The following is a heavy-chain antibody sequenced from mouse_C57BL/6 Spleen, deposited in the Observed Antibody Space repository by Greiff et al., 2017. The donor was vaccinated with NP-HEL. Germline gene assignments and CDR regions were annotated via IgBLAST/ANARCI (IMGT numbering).Heavy chain of an antibody. CDR3: ARKDYSNYGAMDY. J-gene: IGHJ4*01. CDR1: GYTFTNYW. V-gene: IGHV1-63*01. D-gene: IGHD2-5*01. CDR2: IYPGGGYT. Sequence: VQLQQSGAELVRPGTSVKMSCKASGYTFTNYWIGWAKQRPGHGLEWIGDIYPGGGYTNYNEKFKGKATLTADKSSSTAYMQFSSLTSEDSAIYYCARKDYSNYGAMDYWGQGTSVTVSS.